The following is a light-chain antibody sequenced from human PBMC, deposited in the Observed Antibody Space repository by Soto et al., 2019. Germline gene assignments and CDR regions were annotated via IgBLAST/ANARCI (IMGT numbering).Light chain of an antibody. CDR2: AAS. CDR3: EQSYSPLLT. CDR1: QSISSY. V-gene: IGKV1-39*01. J-gene: IGKJ4*01. Sequence: DIEMIQSPPSLSASVGDTITITCRASQSISSYLIWLQQKPGKAPNVLIFAASNLQSVVPSRFRGSGSGTDFTLTINSLQPEDSATYYCEQSYSPLLTFGGGTKVEV.